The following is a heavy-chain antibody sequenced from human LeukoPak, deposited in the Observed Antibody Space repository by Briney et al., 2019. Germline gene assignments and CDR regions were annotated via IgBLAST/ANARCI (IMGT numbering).Heavy chain of an antibody. J-gene: IGHJ6*02. D-gene: IGHD2-2*01. CDR2: INPSGGRT. CDR3: ARPTSVIPAADISYYFYAMDV. V-gene: IGHV1-46*01. Sequence: ASVKVSCKASGYSFSSYYMHWVRQAPGQGLEWMGIINPSGGRTNYAQRFQGRVTMTRDTSTGTVYMELSSLGSEDTAVYYCARPTSVIPAADISYYFYAMDVWGQGTTVTVSS. CDR1: GYSFSSYY.